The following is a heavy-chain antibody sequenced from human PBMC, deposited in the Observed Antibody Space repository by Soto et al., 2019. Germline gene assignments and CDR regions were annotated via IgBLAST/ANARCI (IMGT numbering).Heavy chain of an antibody. CDR2: ISAYNGNT. D-gene: IGHD3-22*01. CDR3: ARDFLRNYYDSSGYSY. J-gene: IGHJ4*02. Sequence: AASVKVSCKASGYTFTSYGISWVRQAPGQGLEWMGWISAYNGNTNYAQKLQGRVTMTTDTSTSTAYMELRSLRSDDTAVYYCARDFLRNYYDSSGYSYWGQGTLVTVSS. CDR1: GYTFTSYG. V-gene: IGHV1-18*01.